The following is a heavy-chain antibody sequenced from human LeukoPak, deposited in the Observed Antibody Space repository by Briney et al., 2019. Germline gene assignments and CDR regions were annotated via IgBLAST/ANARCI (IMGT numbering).Heavy chain of an antibody. V-gene: IGHV4-61*05. J-gene: IGHJ6*04. CDR3: SRDSPLWFGELSV. CDR2: IYYSGST. CDR1: GGSISSSSYY. Sequence: SETLSLTCTVSGGSISSSSYYWGWIRQPPGKGLEWIGYIYYSGSTNYNPSLKSRVTISVDTSKNQFSLKLSSVTAADTAVYYCSRDSPLWFGELSVRGKGTTVTVSS. D-gene: IGHD3-10*01.